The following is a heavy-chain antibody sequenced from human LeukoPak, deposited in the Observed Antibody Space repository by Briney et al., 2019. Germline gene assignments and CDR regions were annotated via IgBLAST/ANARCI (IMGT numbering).Heavy chain of an antibody. CDR1: GFTVNSYN. V-gene: IGHV3-48*02. CDR2: ISSSGTK. J-gene: IGHJ5*02. CDR3: ARGPSSSSWSRFDP. D-gene: IGHD6-13*01. Sequence: PGGSLRLSCSASGFTVNSYNMNWVRQAPGKGLEWVSCISSSGTKYYADSVKGRFTTSRDNGKSSLFLEMNSLRDEDTAVYYCARGPSSSSWSRFDPWGQGTLVTVCS.